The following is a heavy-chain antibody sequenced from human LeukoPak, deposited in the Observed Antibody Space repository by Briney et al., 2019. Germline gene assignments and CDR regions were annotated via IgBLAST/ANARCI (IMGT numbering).Heavy chain of an antibody. Sequence: ASVKVSCKASGYTFTNYGIAWVRQAPGQGLEWMGWISAHNGNTNYAQKFQGRVTMTTDTPTRTAYMELRSLRSDDTALYYCARDGYFDYWGQGTLGTVSS. J-gene: IGHJ4*02. CDR2: ISAHNGNT. CDR1: GYTFTNYG. CDR3: ARDGYFDY. V-gene: IGHV1-18*01.